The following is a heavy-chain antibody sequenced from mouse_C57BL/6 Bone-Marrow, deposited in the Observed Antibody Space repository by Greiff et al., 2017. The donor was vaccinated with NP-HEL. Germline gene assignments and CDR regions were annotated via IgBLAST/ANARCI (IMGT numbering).Heavy chain of an antibody. J-gene: IGHJ2*01. D-gene: IGHD2-3*01. Sequence: VKLQQPGAELVRPGSSVKLSCKASGYTFTSYWMDWVKQRPGQGLEWIGNIYPSDSETHYNQKFKDKATLTVDKSSSTAYMQLSSLTSEDSAVYYCARWGDGYSYYFDYWGQGTTLTVSS. CDR1: GYTFTSYW. CDR3: ARWGDGYSYYFDY. V-gene: IGHV1-61*01. CDR2: IYPSDSET.